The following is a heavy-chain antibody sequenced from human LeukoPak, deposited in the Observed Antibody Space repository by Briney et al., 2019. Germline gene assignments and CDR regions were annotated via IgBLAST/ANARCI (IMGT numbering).Heavy chain of an antibody. CDR1: GFTFSSFS. D-gene: IGHD1-7*01. J-gene: IGHJ4*02. V-gene: IGHV3-48*04. CDR3: ARMNYVSTGWGAPFDC. Sequence: GGSLRPSCATSGFTFSSFSMNWVRQAPGRGLEWLSYIRSSGTTTYYADSVKGRFTISRDNAKNLLFLQMNSLRAEDTAVYYCARMNYVSTGWGAPFDCWGQGTLVTVSS. CDR2: IRSSGTTT.